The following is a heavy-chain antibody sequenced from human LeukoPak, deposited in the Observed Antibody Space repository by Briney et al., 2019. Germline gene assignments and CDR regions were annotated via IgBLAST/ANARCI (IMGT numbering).Heavy chain of an antibody. Sequence: ASVKVSCTASGYTFTGYYMHWVRQAPGQGLEWMGWINPNSGGTNYAQKFQGRVTMTRDTSISTAYMELSRLRSDDTAVYYCASELRYFDWYAFDIWGQGTMVTVSS. V-gene: IGHV1-2*02. CDR3: ASELRYFDWYAFDI. D-gene: IGHD3-9*01. CDR1: GYTFTGYY. CDR2: INPNSGGT. J-gene: IGHJ3*02.